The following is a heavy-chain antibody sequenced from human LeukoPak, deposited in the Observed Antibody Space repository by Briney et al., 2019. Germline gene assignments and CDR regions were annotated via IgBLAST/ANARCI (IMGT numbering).Heavy chain of an antibody. CDR2: IYYSGST. D-gene: IGHD7-27*01. CDR3: ARDLGGTGAGYNWFDP. CDR1: GGSISSSSYY. J-gene: IGHJ5*02. Sequence: SETLSLTCTVSGGSISSSSYYWGWIRQPPGKGLEWIGSIYYSGSTYYNPSLKSRVTISVDTSKNQFSLKLSSVTAADTAVYYCARDLGGTGAGYNWFDPWGQGTLVTVSS. V-gene: IGHV4-39*07.